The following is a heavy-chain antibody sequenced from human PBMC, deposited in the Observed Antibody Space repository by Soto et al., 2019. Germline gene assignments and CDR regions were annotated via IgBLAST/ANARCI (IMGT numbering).Heavy chain of an antibody. D-gene: IGHD3-3*01. CDR1: GFTFSSNS. V-gene: IGHV3-48*02. CDR2: ISSSSSTI. Sequence: GGSLRLSCAASGFTFSSNSMNWVRQAPGKGLEWISYISSSSSTIYADSVKGRFTISRDNAKNSLYLQMNSLRDEDTAVYYCARVIWSGHLTSDLWGQRTLVTVSS. CDR3: ARVIWSGHLTSDL. J-gene: IGHJ5*02.